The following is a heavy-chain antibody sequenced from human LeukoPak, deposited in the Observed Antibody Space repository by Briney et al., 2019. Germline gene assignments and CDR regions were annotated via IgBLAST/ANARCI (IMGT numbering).Heavy chain of an antibody. CDR2: ISSGSIHI. D-gene: IGHD3-3*01. J-gene: IGHJ4*02. CDR1: GFTFNSYT. CDR3: TKDRGFLDYLPGNFDY. Sequence: GGSLRLSCAASGFTFNSYTMNWVRQAPGKGLEWVSSISSGSIHINYADSLKGRFTISRDNATNSLYLQMISLRDEDTAVYYCTKDRGFLDYLPGNFDYWGQGTLVTVSS. V-gene: IGHV3-21*01.